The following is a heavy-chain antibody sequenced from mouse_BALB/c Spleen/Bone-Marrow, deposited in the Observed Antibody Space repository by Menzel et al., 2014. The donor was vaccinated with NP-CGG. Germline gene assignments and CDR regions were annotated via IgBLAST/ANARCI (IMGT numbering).Heavy chain of an antibody. CDR3: ARGSWDRYAMDY. CDR1: GYTFTGYV. J-gene: IGHJ4*01. V-gene: IGHV1-14*01. CDR2: INPYNDGT. D-gene: IGHD1-1*01. Sequence: EVQRVESGPELVKPGASVKMSCKASGYTFTGYVMRWVKQKPGQGLEWIGYINPYNDGTKYNEKFKGKATLTSDKSSSTAYMELSSLTSEDSAVYYCARGSWDRYAMDYWGQGTSVTVSS.